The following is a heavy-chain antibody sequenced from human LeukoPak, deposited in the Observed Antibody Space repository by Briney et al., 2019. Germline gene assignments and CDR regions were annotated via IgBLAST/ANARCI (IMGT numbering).Heavy chain of an antibody. CDR2: LYSSGVT. CDR3: ASRDKGYYYGMDV. Sequence: GGSLRFSCAASGFTVSSNYMSWVRQAPGKGLEWVSLLYSSGVTYYAESVKGRFTISRDNSKNTLYLQMNSLRAEDTAVYYCASRDKGYYYGMDVWGQGTTVTVSS. D-gene: IGHD5-24*01. CDR1: GFTVSSNY. J-gene: IGHJ6*02. V-gene: IGHV3-66*01.